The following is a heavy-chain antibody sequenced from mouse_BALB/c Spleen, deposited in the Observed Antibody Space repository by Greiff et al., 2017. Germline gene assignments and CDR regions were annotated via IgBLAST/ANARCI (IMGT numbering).Heavy chain of an antibody. V-gene: IGHV3-2*02. CDR3: ARSGDGYYYYAMDD. Sequence: EVQLVESGPGLVKPSQSLSLTCTVTAYSITSDYAWNWIRQFPGNKLEWMGYISYSGSTSYNPSLKSRISITRDTSKNQFFLQLNSVTTEDTATYYCARSGDGYYYYAMDDWGQGTSVTVSS. CDR2: ISYSGST. CDR1: AYSITSDYA. D-gene: IGHD2-3*01. J-gene: IGHJ4*01.